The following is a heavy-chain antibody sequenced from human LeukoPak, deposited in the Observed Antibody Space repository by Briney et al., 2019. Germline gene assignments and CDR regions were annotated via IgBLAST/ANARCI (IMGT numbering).Heavy chain of an antibody. CDR1: GGSISSYY. V-gene: IGHV4-59*12. CDR2: IYYSGST. CDR3: ARRGEDPSIAARGLIVVGGGFDY. Sequence: KPSETLSLTCTVSGGSISSYYWSWIRQPPGKGLEWIGYIYYSGSTNYNPSLKSRVTISVDTSKNQFSLKLSSVTAADTAVYYCARRGEDPSIAARGLIVVGGGFDYWGQGTLVTVSS. J-gene: IGHJ4*02. D-gene: IGHD6-6*01.